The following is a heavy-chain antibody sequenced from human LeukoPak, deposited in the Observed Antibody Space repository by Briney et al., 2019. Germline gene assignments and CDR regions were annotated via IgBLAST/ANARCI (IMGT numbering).Heavy chain of an antibody. CDR2: ISTYNGDT. Sequence: ASVKVSCKTSGYTFSAYSIIWVRQAPGQGLEWMGWISTYNGDTKYAQRLQGRLALTTDTSTGTAYMDLRSLRSDDTAVIYCARIRSNSWPPFPDHWGQGTLLIVSS. J-gene: IGHJ5*02. V-gene: IGHV1-18*01. D-gene: IGHD2/OR15-2a*01. CDR3: ARIRSNSWPPFPDH. CDR1: GYTFSAYS.